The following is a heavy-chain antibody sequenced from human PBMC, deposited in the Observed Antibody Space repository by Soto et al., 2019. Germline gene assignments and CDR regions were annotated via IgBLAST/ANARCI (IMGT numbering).Heavy chain of an antibody. CDR3: AREPRGYSGYVCMDV. CDR2: INHSGST. D-gene: IGHD5-12*01. Sequence: SETLSLTCAVYGGSFSGYYWSWIRQPPGKGLEWIGEINHSGSTNYNPSLKSRVTISVDTSKNQFSLKLSSVTAADTAVYYCAREPRGYSGYVCMDVWGQGTTVTVSS. J-gene: IGHJ6*02. CDR1: GGSFSGYY. V-gene: IGHV4-34*01.